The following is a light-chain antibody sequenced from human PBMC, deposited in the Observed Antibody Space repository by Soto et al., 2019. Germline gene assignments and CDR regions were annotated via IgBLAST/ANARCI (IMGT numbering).Light chain of an antibody. CDR1: QSVSSNY. Sequence: EIVLTQSPGTLSLSPGERATLSCRASQSVSSNYLAWYQQKRGQPPRLLIYGASIRATGIPDRFSGSGSGTDFTLTISRLEPEDFAVYYCQQYGSSPLTFGGGTKVDSK. V-gene: IGKV3-20*01. J-gene: IGKJ4*01. CDR2: GAS. CDR3: QQYGSSPLT.